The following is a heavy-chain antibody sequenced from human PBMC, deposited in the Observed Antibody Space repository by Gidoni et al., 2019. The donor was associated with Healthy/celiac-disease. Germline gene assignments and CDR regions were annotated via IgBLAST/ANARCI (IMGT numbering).Heavy chain of an antibody. CDR3: AKGAPEYYSGDEVPFDI. CDR2: ISGSGGST. Sequence: VQLVESGGGLVQPGGSLRLSCAASGFTFRRYAMSWVRQAPGKGLEWVSAISGSGGSTYYADSVKGRFTISRDNSKNTLYLQMNSLRAEDTAVYYCAKGAPEYYSGDEVPFDIWGQGTMVTVSS. CDR1: GFTFRRYA. J-gene: IGHJ3*02. V-gene: IGHV3-23*04. D-gene: IGHD5-12*01.